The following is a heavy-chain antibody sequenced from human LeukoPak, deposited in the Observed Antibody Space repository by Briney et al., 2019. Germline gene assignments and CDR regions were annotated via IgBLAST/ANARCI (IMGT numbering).Heavy chain of an antibody. J-gene: IGHJ4*02. D-gene: IGHD1-26*01. CDR3: ARGGGGRYLVY. CDR2: ISTSSSYI. V-gene: IGHV3-21*04. Sequence: GGSLRLSCAASGFTFSSYSMNWVRQAPGKGLEWVSSISTSSSYIYSADSVKGRFTISRDNAKKSLYLQMNSLRAEDTALYYCARGGGGRYLVYWGQGTLVTVSS. CDR1: GFTFSSYS.